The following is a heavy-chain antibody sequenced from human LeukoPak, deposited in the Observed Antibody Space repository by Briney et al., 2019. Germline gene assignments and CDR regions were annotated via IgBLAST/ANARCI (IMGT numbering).Heavy chain of an antibody. CDR2: ISGSGGST. Sequence: PRGSLRLSCAASGFTFSSYAMSWVRQAPGKGLEWVSAISGSGGSTYYADSVKGRFTISRDNSKNTLYLQMNSLRAEDTAVYYCAKDLRGWLQALGYWGQGTLVTVSS. D-gene: IGHD5-24*01. V-gene: IGHV3-23*01. CDR1: GFTFSSYA. CDR3: AKDLRGWLQALGY. J-gene: IGHJ4*02.